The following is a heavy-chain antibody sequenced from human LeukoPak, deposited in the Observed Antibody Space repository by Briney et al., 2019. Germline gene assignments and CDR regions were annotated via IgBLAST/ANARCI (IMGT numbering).Heavy chain of an antibody. Sequence: GSLRLSCAASGFTFSHYYMRWLRQPPGKGLEWIGEINHSGSTNYNPSLNSRVTIYLDPSQNQFSLTPSYVPAADTHVYYLVRGAYSNYGWRYYGIDVWGQGTTVTVSS. CDR3: VRGAYSNYGWRYYGIDV. J-gene: IGHJ6*02. CDR1: GFTFSHYY. CDR2: INHSGST. V-gene: IGHV4-34*01. D-gene: IGHD4-11*01.